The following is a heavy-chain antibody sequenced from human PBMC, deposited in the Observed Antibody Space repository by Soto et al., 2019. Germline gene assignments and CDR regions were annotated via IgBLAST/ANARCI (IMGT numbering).Heavy chain of an antibody. CDR2: ISYDGSNK. D-gene: IGHD2-15*01. Sequence: GGSLRLSCAASGFTFSSYGMHWVRQAPGKGLEWVAVISYDGSNKYYADSVKGRFTISRDNSKNTLYLQMNSLRAEDTAVYYCAKDGPRRCGGSCGTDYWGQGTLVTVSS. J-gene: IGHJ4*02. V-gene: IGHV3-30*18. CDR3: AKDGPRRCGGSCGTDY. CDR1: GFTFSSYG.